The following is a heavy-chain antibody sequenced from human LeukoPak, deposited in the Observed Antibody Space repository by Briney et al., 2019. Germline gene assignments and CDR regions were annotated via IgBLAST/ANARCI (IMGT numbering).Heavy chain of an antibody. Sequence: GGSLRLSCAASGFTFSSYAMSWVRQAPGKGLEWIGRIKSKTDGETTNYAEPVRGRFTISRDDSKSAVYLQMNSLKIEDTAVYYCTTDLGTYYHGSQRLIPIDYWGQGTLVTVSS. V-gene: IGHV3-15*01. CDR3: TTDLGTYYHGSQRLIPIDY. D-gene: IGHD3-10*01. CDR2: IKSKTDGETT. J-gene: IGHJ4*02. CDR1: GFTFSSYA.